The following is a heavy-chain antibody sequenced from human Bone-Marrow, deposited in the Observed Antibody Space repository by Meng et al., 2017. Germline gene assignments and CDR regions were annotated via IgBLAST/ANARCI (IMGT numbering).Heavy chain of an antibody. J-gene: IGHJ4*02. CDR2: IYHSGST. CDR3: ARGSSSSWPNFDY. Sequence: QVQLQGAGPGLGRPSGALALTCGVCGGSSSSMNWWSWVRQPPGKGLEWIGEIYHSGSTNYNPSLKSRVTISVDKSKNQFSLKLSSVTAADTAVYYCARGSSSSWPNFDYWGQGTLVTVSS. CDR1: GGSSSSMNW. D-gene: IGHD6-13*01. V-gene: IGHV4-4*02.